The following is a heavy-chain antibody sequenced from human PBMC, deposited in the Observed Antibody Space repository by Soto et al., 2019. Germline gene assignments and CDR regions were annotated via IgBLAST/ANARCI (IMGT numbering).Heavy chain of an antibody. CDR2: MNPNSGNT. V-gene: IGHV1-8*01. CDR3: ARGGGVWGVIRAAYYYGMDV. Sequence: ASVKVSCKASGYTFTSYDINWVRQATGQGLEWMGWMNPNSGNTGYAQKFQGRVTMTRNTSISTAYMELSSLRSEDTAVYYCARGGGVWGVIRAAYYYGMDVWGQGTTVTVSS. D-gene: IGHD3-10*01. CDR1: GYTFTSYD. J-gene: IGHJ6*02.